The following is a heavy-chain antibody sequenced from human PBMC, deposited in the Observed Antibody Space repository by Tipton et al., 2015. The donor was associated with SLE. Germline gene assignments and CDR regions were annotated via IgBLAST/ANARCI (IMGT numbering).Heavy chain of an antibody. D-gene: IGHD2-21*02. CDR1: GGSIGSGISY. CDR2: IYYSGDY. Sequence: TLSLTCTVSGGSIGSGISYWDWIRQPPGKELEWIGSIYYSGDYYYNPSLKTRVTVSINTHMNQFSLRLTSLTAADTAVYYCERQPRGDDYYDLWGQGTLVTVSP. V-gene: IGHV4-39*07. J-gene: IGHJ4*02. CDR3: ERQPRGDDYYDL.